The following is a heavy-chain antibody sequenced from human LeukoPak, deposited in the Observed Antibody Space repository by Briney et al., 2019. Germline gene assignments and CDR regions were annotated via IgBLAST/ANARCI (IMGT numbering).Heavy chain of an antibody. CDR1: GGTFSSYA. D-gene: IGHD2-15*01. J-gene: IGHJ4*02. CDR2: IIPIFGTA. Sequence: SVKVSCKASGGTFSSYAISWVRQAPGQGLEWMGGIIPIFGTANYAQKFQGRVTITADKSTSTAYMELSSLRSEDTAVYYCAKDVTMDWWPRGVDYWGQGTLVTVSS. V-gene: IGHV1-69*06. CDR3: AKDVTMDWWPRGVDY.